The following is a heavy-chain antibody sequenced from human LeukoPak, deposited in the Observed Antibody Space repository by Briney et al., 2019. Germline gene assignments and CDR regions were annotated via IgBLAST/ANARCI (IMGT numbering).Heavy chain of an antibody. CDR1: GYSISSGYY. V-gene: IGHV4-38-2*02. CDR3: AREYSSSSRAFDI. Sequence: SETLSLTCAVSGYSISSGYYWGWIRQPPGKGLEWVGSIYHNGNTYYNPSLKSRVTISVDTSKNQFSLKLSSVTAADTAVSYCAREYSSSSRAFDIWGQGTMVTVSS. CDR2: IYHNGNT. D-gene: IGHD6-6*01. J-gene: IGHJ3*02.